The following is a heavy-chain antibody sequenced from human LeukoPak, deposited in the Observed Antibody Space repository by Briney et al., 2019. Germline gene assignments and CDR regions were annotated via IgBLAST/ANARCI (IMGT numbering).Heavy chain of an antibody. V-gene: IGHV3-23*01. Sequence: GGSLRLSCAASGFTFSSYAMSWVRQAPGKGLEWVSAISGSGGSTYYADSVKGRFTISRDNAKNTLYLQMNSLRAEDTAVYYCAKVRRGQWLAQIRYYFDYWGQGTLVTVSS. CDR3: AKVRRGQWLAQIRYYFDY. J-gene: IGHJ4*02. D-gene: IGHD6-19*01. CDR1: GFTFSSYA. CDR2: ISGSGGST.